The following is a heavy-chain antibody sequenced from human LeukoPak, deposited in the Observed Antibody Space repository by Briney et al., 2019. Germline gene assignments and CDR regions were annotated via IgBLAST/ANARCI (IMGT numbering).Heavy chain of an antibody. CDR3: ARRQSHYGSGSSYALDY. CDR2: INPTGGST. V-gene: IGHV1-46*01. J-gene: IGHJ4*02. CDR1: GYTFTNFY. D-gene: IGHD3-10*01. Sequence: GASVKVSCKASGYTFTNFYMHWVRQAPGQGLEWMGIINPTGGSTTYAQKFQGRVTLTRDTSTSTVYMEVDSLRSEDTAVYYCARRQSHYGSGSSYALDYWGQGTLVTVSS.